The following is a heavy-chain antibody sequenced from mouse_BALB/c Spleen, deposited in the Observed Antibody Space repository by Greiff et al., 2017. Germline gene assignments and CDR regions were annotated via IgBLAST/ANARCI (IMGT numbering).Heavy chain of an antibody. V-gene: IGHV5-6-5*01. J-gene: IGHJ4*01. Sequence: EVQGVESGGGLVKPGGSLKLSCAASGFTFSSYAMSWVRQTPEKRLEWVASISSGGSTYYPDSVKGRFTISRDNARNILYLQMSSLRSEDTAMYYCARGRDGNYLDYWGQGTSVTVSS. CDR3: ARGRDGNYLDY. D-gene: IGHD2-1*01. CDR2: ISSGGST. CDR1: GFTFSSYA.